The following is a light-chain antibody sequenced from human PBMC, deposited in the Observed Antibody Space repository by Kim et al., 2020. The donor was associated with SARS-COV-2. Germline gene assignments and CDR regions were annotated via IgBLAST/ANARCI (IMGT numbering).Light chain of an antibody. V-gene: IGLV3-19*01. CDR1: SLRNYY. Sequence: SVAMGQTVRITCQGDSLRNYYASWYQQKPGQAPVLVFYGKNNRPSGIPERFSGSSSRNTASLTITGTQAEDEGDYYCNSRDSSGVVFGGGTKVTVL. CDR3: NSRDSSGVV. J-gene: IGLJ2*01. CDR2: GKN.